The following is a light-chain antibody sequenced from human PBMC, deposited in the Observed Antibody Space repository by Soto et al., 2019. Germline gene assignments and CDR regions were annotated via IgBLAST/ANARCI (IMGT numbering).Light chain of an antibody. CDR2: RNN. CDR3: AAWDDNLTVV. V-gene: IGLV1-44*01. Sequence: QSVLTQPPSASGTPGQRVTISCSGSSSNIGSYTVNWYQQLPGTAPKLLIYRNNQRPSGVPDRFSGSKSGTSASLAISGLQSEDEADYYCAAWDDNLTVVFGGGTKLTVL. CDR1: SSNIGSYT. J-gene: IGLJ2*01.